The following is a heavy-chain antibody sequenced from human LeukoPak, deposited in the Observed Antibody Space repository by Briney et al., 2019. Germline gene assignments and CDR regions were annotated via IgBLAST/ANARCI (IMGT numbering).Heavy chain of an antibody. Sequence: ASVKVSCKASGGTFSSYAISWVRQAPGQGLEWMGGIIPIFGTANYAQKFQGRVTITADKSTSTAYMELSSLRSEDTAVYYCARAPYSNYDAFDIWGQGIMVTVSS. CDR1: GGTFSSYA. J-gene: IGHJ3*02. CDR3: ARAPYSNYDAFDI. V-gene: IGHV1-69*06. CDR2: IIPIFGTA. D-gene: IGHD4-11*01.